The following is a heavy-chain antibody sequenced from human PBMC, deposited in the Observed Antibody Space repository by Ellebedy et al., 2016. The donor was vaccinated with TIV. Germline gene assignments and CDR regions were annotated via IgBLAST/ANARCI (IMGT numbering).Heavy chain of an antibody. CDR1: GGSISSSSYY. J-gene: IGHJ4*02. D-gene: IGHD4-17*01. CDR3: AREPALTVTTLTGADY. CDR2: IYYSGST. Sequence: MPSETLSLTCTVSGGSISSSSYYWGWIRQPPGKGLEWIGSIYYSGSTYYNPYLKSRVTISVDTSKNQFSLKLSSVTAADTAVYYCAREPALTVTTLTGADYWGQGTLVTVSS. V-gene: IGHV4-39*01.